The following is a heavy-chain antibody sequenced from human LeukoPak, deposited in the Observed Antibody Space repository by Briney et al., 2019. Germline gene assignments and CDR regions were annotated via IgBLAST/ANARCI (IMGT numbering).Heavy chain of an antibody. J-gene: IGHJ3*02. CDR1: GGSFSGYY. V-gene: IGHV4-34*01. D-gene: IGHD3-10*01. Sequence: SETLSLTCAVFGGSFSGYYWSWIRQSPEKGLEWIGEVSHTGATNYNPSLKSRVTVDTSKKQFSLNLRSVTAADTAVYYCASLVLLWFGEFQAFDIWGQGTMVTVSS. CDR3: ASLVLLWFGEFQAFDI. CDR2: VSHTGAT.